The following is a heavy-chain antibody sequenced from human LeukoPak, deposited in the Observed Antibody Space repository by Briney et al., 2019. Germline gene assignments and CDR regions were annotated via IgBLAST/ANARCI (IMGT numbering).Heavy chain of an antibody. V-gene: IGHV4-30-4*08. CDR2: IYYSGST. Sequence: SQTLSLTCTVSGGSISSGGYYWSWIRQHPGKGLEWIGYIYYSGSTYYNPSLKSRVTMSIDASTNQFSLKLNSVTAADTAAYHCGRGLRYSESYVVEYWGLGTLVTVSS. CDR3: GRGLRYSESYVVEY. D-gene: IGHD1-26*01. J-gene: IGHJ4*02. CDR1: GGSISSGGYY.